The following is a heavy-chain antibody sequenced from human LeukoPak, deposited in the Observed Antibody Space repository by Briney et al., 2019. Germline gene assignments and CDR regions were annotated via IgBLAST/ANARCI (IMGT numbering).Heavy chain of an antibody. J-gene: IGHJ4*02. CDR3: ARDYHPGYYDSSGPEGLDY. CDR1: GYTFTSYY. D-gene: IGHD3-22*01. V-gene: IGHV1-46*01. CDR2: INPSGGST. Sequence: ASVKVSCKASGYTFTSYYMHWVRQAPGQGLEWMGIINPSGGSTSYAQKFQGRVTMTRDTSTSTVYMELSSLRSEDTAVYYCARDYHPGYYDSSGPEGLDYWGQGTLVTVSS.